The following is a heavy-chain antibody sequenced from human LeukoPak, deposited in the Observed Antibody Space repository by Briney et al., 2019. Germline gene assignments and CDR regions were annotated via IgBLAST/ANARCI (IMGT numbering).Heavy chain of an antibody. D-gene: IGHD3-10*01. V-gene: IGHV3-53*01. Sequence: GGSLRLSCAASGFTVSTNYMSWVRQAPGRGLEWVSVIYNGGTTHYADSVKGRFTISRDHSQNTLYLQMNSLRVEDTAVYYCAREGASSLVRGVIGYWGPGTLVTVSS. J-gene: IGHJ4*02. CDR3: AREGASSLVRGVIGY. CDR2: IYNGGTT. CDR1: GFTVSTNY.